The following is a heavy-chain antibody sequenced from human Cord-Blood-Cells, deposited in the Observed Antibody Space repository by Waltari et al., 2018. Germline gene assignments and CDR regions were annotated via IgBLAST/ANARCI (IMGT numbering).Heavy chain of an antibody. V-gene: IGHV3-21*01. CDR2: ISRSSSYI. CDR3: ARSATGDDAFDI. Sequence: EVQLVESGGGLVKPGGSLRLSCAASGFTFSSYSMNWVRQAPGKGLEWVSSISRSSSYIYYADSVKGRFTISRDNAKNSLYLQMNSLRAEDTAVYYCARSATGDDAFDIWGQGTMVTVSS. J-gene: IGHJ3*02. D-gene: IGHD7-27*01. CDR1: GFTFSSYS.